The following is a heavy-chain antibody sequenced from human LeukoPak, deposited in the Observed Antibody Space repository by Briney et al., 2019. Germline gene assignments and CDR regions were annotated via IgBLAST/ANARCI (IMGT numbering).Heavy chain of an antibody. V-gene: IGHV3-30*18. Sequence: GRSLMLSCAASGFPFSSYSMHWVRPAPGKGLEWVAVISYDGSNKYYADSVKGRFTISRDNSKNTLYLQMNSLRAEDTAVYYCAKDACGGSTSCHLFDYWGQGTLVTVSS. D-gene: IGHD2-2*01. J-gene: IGHJ4*02. CDR1: GFPFSSYS. CDR2: ISYDGSNK. CDR3: AKDACGGSTSCHLFDY.